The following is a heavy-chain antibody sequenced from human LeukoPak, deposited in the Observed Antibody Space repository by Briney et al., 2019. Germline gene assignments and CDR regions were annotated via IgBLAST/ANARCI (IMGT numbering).Heavy chain of an antibody. CDR2: INWNGGST. J-gene: IGHJ4*02. CDR3: ARGGQYSSFDS. V-gene: IGHV3-20*01. Sequence: GGSLRLSCAASGFTFDDYGMSWVRQVPGKGLEWVSGINWNGGSTAYVDSVKGRFTISRDNAKNSLYLQMNSLRVEDTGLYHCARGGQYSSFDSGGQGTLVTVS. D-gene: IGHD6-13*01. CDR1: GFTFDDYG.